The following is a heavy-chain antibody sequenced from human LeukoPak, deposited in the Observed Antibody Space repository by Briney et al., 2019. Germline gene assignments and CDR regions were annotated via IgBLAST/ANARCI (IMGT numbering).Heavy chain of an antibody. V-gene: IGHV4-59*01. Sequence: PSETLSLTCTVSGGSISSYYWSWIRQPPGKGLEWIGYLYYSGSTNYNPSLKSRVIISVDTSKNQFSLKLSSVTAADTAVYYCARDDYYDSSGYYYGHWFDPWGQGTLVTVSS. CDR1: GGSISSYY. CDR2: LYYSGST. D-gene: IGHD3-22*01. CDR3: ARDDYYDSSGYYYGHWFDP. J-gene: IGHJ5*02.